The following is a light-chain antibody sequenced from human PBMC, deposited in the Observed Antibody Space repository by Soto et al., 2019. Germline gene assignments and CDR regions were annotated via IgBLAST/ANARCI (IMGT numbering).Light chain of an antibody. CDR1: QSISSNY. Sequence: EVVMTQSPGTLSLSPGERATISCRASQSISSNYLAWYQQKPGQAPRRLIYGSSTRATGIPDRFSGSGSGTDFTLTISRLEPADVAVYYCQQYGSSPPWTFGQGTKVDIK. J-gene: IGKJ1*01. CDR2: GSS. CDR3: QQYGSSPPWT. V-gene: IGKV3-20*01.